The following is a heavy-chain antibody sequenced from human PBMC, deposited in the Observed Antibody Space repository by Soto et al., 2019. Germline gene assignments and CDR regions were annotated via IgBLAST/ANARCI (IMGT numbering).Heavy chain of an antibody. D-gene: IGHD3-10*01. J-gene: IGHJ6*02. CDR2: IIPIFGTA. CDR1: GGTFSSYA. Sequence: QVQLVQSGAEVKKPGSSVKVSCKASGGTFSSYAISWVRQAPGQGLEWMGGIIPIFGTANYAQKFQGRVTITAHEYTSTGNRELSSLRSEDTSVYYCARAVYGSGPPDGMDVWGQGTTVTVSS. CDR3: ARAVYGSGPPDGMDV. V-gene: IGHV1-69*01.